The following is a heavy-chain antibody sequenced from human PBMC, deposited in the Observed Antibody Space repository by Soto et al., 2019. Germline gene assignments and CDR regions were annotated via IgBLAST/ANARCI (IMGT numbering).Heavy chain of an antibody. CDR1: GYTFTSYY. Sequence: ASVKVSCKASGYTFTSYYMHWVRQAPGQGLEWMGIINPSGGSTSYAQKFQGRVTMTRDTSTSTVHMELSSLRSEDTAVYYCARTHRDYDFWSGYSDLNWFDPWGQGTLVTVSS. D-gene: IGHD3-3*01. V-gene: IGHV1-46*01. J-gene: IGHJ5*02. CDR3: ARTHRDYDFWSGYSDLNWFDP. CDR2: INPSGGST.